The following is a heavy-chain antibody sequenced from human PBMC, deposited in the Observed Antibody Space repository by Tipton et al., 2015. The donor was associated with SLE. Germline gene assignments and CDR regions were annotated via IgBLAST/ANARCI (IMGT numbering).Heavy chain of an antibody. CDR1: GGSFGGYY. CDR2: INHGGNT. CDR3: AKTGRRDYFDS. V-gene: IGHV4-34*01. J-gene: IGHJ4*02. Sequence: TLSLTCSIYGGSFGGYYWSWIRQPPGKGLEWIGEINHGGNTYYNPSLKTRVTISLDTSKKQFSLKLTSVTAADTAVYYCAKTGRRDYFDSWGQGTLVTVSS. D-gene: IGHD7-27*01.